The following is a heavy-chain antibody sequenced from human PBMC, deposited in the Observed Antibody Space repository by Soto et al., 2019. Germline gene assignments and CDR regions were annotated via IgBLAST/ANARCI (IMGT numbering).Heavy chain of an antibody. CDR1: GFTFNDYA. CDR3: VKDAVSSFFEGFNN. D-gene: IGHD6-13*01. J-gene: IGHJ1*01. CDR2: INWNSATI. V-gene: IGHV3-9*01. Sequence: GGSLRLSCAASGFTFNDYAMHWVRQAPGKGLEWVSGINWNSATIAYADSVKGRFTISRDNAKNSLNLQMNSLRAEDTALYYCVKDAVSSFFEGFNNWVQGTLVTVSS.